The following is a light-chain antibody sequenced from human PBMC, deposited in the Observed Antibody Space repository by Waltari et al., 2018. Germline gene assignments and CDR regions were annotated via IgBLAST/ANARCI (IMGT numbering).Light chain of an antibody. Sequence: DIQMTQSPSSLSASVGDRVTITCRASQSISSYLNWYQQKPVKAPKLLIYVASSLQSGVPSRFSGSGSGTDFTLTISSLQPEDFATYYCQQSYSRPYTFGQGTQLEIK. V-gene: IGKV1-39*01. CDR2: VAS. J-gene: IGKJ2*01. CDR3: QQSYSRPYT. CDR1: QSISSY.